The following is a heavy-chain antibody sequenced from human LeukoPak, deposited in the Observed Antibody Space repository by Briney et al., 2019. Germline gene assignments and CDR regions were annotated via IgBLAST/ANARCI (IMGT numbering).Heavy chain of an antibody. Sequence: GESLKISCKGSGYSFTSYWIGWVRQMPGKGLEWMGIIYPGDSDTRYSPSFQGQVTISADKSISTAYLQWSSLKASDTAMYYCASPYYNNSSGFPPPWAFDIWGKGTMLTV. CDR1: GYSFTSYW. J-gene: IGHJ3*02. D-gene: IGHD3-22*01. CDR2: IYPGDSDT. V-gene: IGHV5-51*01. CDR3: ASPYYNNSSGFPPPWAFDI.